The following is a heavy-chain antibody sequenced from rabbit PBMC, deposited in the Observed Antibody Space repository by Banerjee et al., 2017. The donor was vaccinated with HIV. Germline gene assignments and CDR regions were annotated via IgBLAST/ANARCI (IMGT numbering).Heavy chain of an antibody. CDR3: ARDLAGVIGWNFGL. CDR2: IYPDNGTA. D-gene: IGHD4-1*01. J-gene: IGHJ4*01. V-gene: IGHV1S47*01. CDR1: GFDFSTYG. Sequence: QEQLEESGGGLVQPGGSLKLSCKASGFDFSTYGVNWCRQAPGKGVEGMAYIYPDNGTADFASWVNGRFSISVENAQNTVYLQMTSLTGADTATYFCARDLAGVIGWNFGLWGQGTLVTVS.